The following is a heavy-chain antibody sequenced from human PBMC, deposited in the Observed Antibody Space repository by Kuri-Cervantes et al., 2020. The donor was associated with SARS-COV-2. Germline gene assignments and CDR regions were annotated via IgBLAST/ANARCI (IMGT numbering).Heavy chain of an antibody. V-gene: IGHV3-38-3*01. CDR3: ARTYSGSYWGYFDY. D-gene: IGHD1-26*01. J-gene: IGHJ4*02. Sequence: GGSLRLSCAASGFTVSSNEMSWVRQAPGKGLEWVSSISGGSTYYADSRKGRFTISRDNSKNTLHLQMNSLRAEDTAVYYCARTYSGSYWGYFDYWGQGTLVTVSS. CDR2: ISGGST. CDR1: GFTVSSNE.